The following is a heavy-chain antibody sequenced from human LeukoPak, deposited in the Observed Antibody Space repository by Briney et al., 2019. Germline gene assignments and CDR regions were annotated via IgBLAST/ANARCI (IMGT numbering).Heavy chain of an antibody. J-gene: IGHJ6*03. D-gene: IGHD3-10*01. CDR2: IKQDGGEI. Sequence: TGGSLRLSCAASGFTFSTYWMSWVRQAPGRGLEWVANIKQDGGEIYYVDSVKGRFTISRDNAKNSLYLQMNSLRAEDTAVYYRARDGYHYYGSGTYFGYYYMDVWGKGTTVTISS. CDR1: GFTFSTYW. CDR3: ARDGYHYYGSGTYFGYYYMDV. V-gene: IGHV3-7*01.